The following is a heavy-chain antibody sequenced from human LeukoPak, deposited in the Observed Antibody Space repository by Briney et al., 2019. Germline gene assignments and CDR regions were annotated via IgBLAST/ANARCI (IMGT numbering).Heavy chain of an antibody. CDR2: TSPDGNEK. D-gene: IGHD3-22*01. CDR3: FTGSAYYYDS. V-gene: IGHV3-30*01. CDR1: GFTFRRYA. J-gene: IGHJ5*01. Sequence: PGRSLRLSCAASGFTFRRYAMQWVRQAPGKGLEWVAVTSPDGNEKYYADSVKGRFTISRDNSKNTVFLQMNSLSTEDTAVYSCFTGSAYYYDSWGQGTLVTVSS.